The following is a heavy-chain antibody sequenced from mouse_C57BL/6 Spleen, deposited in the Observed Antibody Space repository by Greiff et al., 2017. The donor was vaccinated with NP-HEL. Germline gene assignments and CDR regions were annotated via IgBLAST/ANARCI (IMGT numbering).Heavy chain of an antibody. Sequence: EVQLQQSGPELVKPGASVKIPCKASGYTFTDYNMDWVKQSHGKSLEWIGDINPNNGGTIYNQKFKGKATLTVDKSSSTAYMELRGLTSEDTAVYYCARGGYYGSSPRWYFDVWGTGTTVTVSS. CDR3: ARGGYYGSSPRWYFDV. J-gene: IGHJ1*03. D-gene: IGHD1-1*01. CDR2: INPNNGGT. V-gene: IGHV1-18*01. CDR1: GYTFTDYN.